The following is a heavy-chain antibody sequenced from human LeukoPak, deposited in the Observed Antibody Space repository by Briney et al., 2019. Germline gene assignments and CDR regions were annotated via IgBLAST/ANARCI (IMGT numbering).Heavy chain of an antibody. Sequence: ASVKVSCKASGYTFSSYDIHWVRQAPGQRLEWMGWINAGNGDTKFSQKFQGKVTITRDTSASTDYMELSNLRSEDTAVYYCARAQLGSNRPGDFWGQGTLVTVSS. CDR3: ARAQLGSNRPGDF. D-gene: IGHD4-11*01. CDR1: GYTFSSYD. CDR2: INAGNGDT. V-gene: IGHV1-3*01. J-gene: IGHJ4*02.